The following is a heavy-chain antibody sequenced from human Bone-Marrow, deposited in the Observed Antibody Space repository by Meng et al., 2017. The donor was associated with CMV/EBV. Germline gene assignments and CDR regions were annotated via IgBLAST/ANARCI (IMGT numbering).Heavy chain of an antibody. D-gene: IGHD3-22*01. CDR1: GFTFSTYD. J-gene: IGHJ4*02. CDR2: ISGGGGRT. Sequence: GEYLKISCAASGFTFSTYDMGWVRQAPGKGLEWVSSISGGGGRTYYADSVKGRFTISRDNSKNTLYLQMNSLRAEDTAVYYCARDPDSSGYYDYWGQGTLVTVSS. CDR3: ARDPDSSGYYDY. V-gene: IGHV3-23*01.